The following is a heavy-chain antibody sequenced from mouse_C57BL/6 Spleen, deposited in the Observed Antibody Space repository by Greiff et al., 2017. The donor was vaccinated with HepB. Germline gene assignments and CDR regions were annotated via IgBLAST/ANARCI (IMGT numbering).Heavy chain of an antibody. Sequence: EVQLQQSGPELVKPGASVKISCKASGYTFTDYYMNWVKQSHGKSLEWIGDINPNNGGTSYNQKFKGKATLTVDKSSSTAYMELRSLTSEDSAVYYCAKANYYGRSYLDYWGQGTTLTVSS. J-gene: IGHJ2*01. V-gene: IGHV1-26*01. CDR3: AKANYYGRSYLDY. D-gene: IGHD1-1*01. CDR1: GYTFTDYY. CDR2: INPNNGGT.